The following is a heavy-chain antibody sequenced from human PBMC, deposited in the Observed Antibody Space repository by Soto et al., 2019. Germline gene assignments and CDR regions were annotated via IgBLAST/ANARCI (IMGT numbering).Heavy chain of an antibody. CDR1: GGTFSSYA. J-gene: IGHJ3*02. V-gene: IGHV1-69*06. Sequence: SVKVSCKASGGTFSSYAISWVRQAPGQGLEWMGGIIPIFGTANYAQKFQGRVTITADKSTSTAYMELSSLRSEDTAVYYCARDREYSSPLGAFDIWGQGTMATVSS. CDR2: IIPIFGTA. D-gene: IGHD6-6*01. CDR3: ARDREYSSPLGAFDI.